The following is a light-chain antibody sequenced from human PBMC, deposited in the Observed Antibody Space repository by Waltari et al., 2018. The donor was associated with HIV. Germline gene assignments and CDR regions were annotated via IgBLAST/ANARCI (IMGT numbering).Light chain of an antibody. V-gene: IGLV2-14*03. CDR1: SSAVVDFES. CDR3: CADISGSALV. CDR2: AVT. J-gene: IGLJ3*02. Sequence: QSALTQPASVSGSPGQSITIPCTATSSAVVDFESVSWYQHHPGKAPRLPIYAVTKRPSGVSSRFSGSKSGSTASLTISGLQSEDEADFYCCADISGSALVFGGGTKVTVL.